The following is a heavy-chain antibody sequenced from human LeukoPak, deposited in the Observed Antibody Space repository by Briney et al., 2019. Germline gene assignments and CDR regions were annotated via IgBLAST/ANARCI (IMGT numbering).Heavy chain of an antibody. J-gene: IGHJ4*02. CDR3: ARSSRSSSRAFDY. CDR1: GGSISSYY. V-gene: IGHV4-59*08. CDR2: IYYSGST. Sequence: SETLSLTCTVSGGSISSYYWSWIRQPPGKGLEWIGYIYYSGSTNYNPSLKSRVTISVDTSKNQFSLKLSSVTAADTAVYYCARSSRSSSRAFDYWGQGTLVTVSS. D-gene: IGHD1-26*01.